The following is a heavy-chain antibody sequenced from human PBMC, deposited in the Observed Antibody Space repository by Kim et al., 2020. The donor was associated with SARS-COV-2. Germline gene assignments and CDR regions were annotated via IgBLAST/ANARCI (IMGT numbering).Heavy chain of an antibody. J-gene: IGHJ6*02. CDR2: N. CDR3: ARAISPYYGMDV. V-gene: IGHV3-30*07. Sequence: NYAADSVKGRFTISRDNSKNTLYLQMNSLRAEDTAVYYCARAISPYYGMDVWGQGTTVTVSS.